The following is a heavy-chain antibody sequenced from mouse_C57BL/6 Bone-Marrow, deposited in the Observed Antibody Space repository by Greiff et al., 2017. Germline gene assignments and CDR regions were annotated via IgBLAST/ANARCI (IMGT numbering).Heavy chain of an antibody. CDR1: GFTFSNYW. D-gene: IGHD1-1*01. Sequence: EVMLVESGGGLVQPGGSMQLSCVASGFTFSNYWMNWVRQSPEKGLEWVAQIRLKSDNYATHYAESVNGRFTISRDDSKSSVYLQMNNLRAKDTGIYYCTGGTTVTDYWGQGTTLTVSS. V-gene: IGHV6-3*01. J-gene: IGHJ2*01. CDR3: TGGTTVTDY. CDR2: IRLKSDNYAT.